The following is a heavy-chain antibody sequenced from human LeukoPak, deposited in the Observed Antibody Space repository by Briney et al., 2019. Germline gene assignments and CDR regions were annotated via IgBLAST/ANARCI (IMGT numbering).Heavy chain of an antibody. D-gene: IGHD3-22*01. CDR3: AYDSSGYYYEKTFDY. Sequence: RSGGSLRLSCAASGFTFSSYSMNWVRQAPGKGLEWVSSISSSSSYIYYADSVKGRFTISRDNAKNSLYLQMNSLRAEDTAVYYCAYDSSGYYYEKTFDYWGQGTLVTVSS. CDR1: GFTFSSYS. J-gene: IGHJ4*02. V-gene: IGHV3-21*01. CDR2: ISSSSSYI.